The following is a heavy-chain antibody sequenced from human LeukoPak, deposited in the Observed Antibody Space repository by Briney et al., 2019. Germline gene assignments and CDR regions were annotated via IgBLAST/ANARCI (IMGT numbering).Heavy chain of an antibody. CDR2: IDPTSGGT. CDR1: GYTFSGYY. CDR3: ARVPGPYTTSRFDY. V-gene: IGHV1-2*02. J-gene: IGHJ4*02. Sequence: ASVKVSCKTSGYTFSGYYLHWVRQAPGQGPEWMGRIDPTSGGTHYAQEFQGRVTVPRDTSTSTVYMELSGLRSDDTAVYYWARVPGPYTTSRFDYWGQGTLVTVSS. D-gene: IGHD2-2*02.